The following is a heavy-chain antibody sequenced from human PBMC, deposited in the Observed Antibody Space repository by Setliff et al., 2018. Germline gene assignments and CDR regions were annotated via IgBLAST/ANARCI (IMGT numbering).Heavy chain of an antibody. CDR1: GFTLSSYA. V-gene: IGHV3-23*01. J-gene: IGHJ4*02. CDR2: TSGSGGST. Sequence: PGGSLRLSCAASGFTLSSYAMSWVRQAPGKGLEWVSATSGSGGSTYYADSVKGRFTISRDNSKNTLYLQMNSLRAVDTAVYYCAKDLRGYYGSRSEYYFDYWGQGTLVTVSS. D-gene: IGHD3-10*01. CDR3: AKDLRGYYGSRSEYYFDY.